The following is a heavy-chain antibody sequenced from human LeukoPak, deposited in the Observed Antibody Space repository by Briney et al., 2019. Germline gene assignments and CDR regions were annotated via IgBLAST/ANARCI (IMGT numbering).Heavy chain of an antibody. J-gene: IGHJ4*02. CDR2: IIPFFGTA. D-gene: IGHD6-13*01. Sequence: ASVKVSCKASGGTFSSYAITWVRQAPGQGLEWMGGIIPFFGTANYAQKFQGRVTITADESTSTAYMELSSLRSEDTAVYYCARDPRRNIAAAGAVGGYWGQGTLVTVSS. CDR3: ARDPRRNIAAAGAVGGY. V-gene: IGHV1-69*13. CDR1: GGTFSSYA.